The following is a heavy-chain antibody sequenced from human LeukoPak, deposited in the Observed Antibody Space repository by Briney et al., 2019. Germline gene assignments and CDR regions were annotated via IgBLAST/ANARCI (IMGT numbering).Heavy chain of an antibody. CDR3: ARARGIVVVPAAMPPGY. J-gene: IGHJ4*02. V-gene: IGHV1-2*02. CDR2: INPNSGGT. D-gene: IGHD2-2*01. Sequence: ASVKVSCKASGHTFTGYYMHWVRQAPGQGLEWMGWINPNSGGTNYAQKFQGRVTMTRDTSISTAYMELSRLRSDDTAVYYCARARGIVVVPAAMPPGYWGQGTLVTVSS. CDR1: GHTFTGYY.